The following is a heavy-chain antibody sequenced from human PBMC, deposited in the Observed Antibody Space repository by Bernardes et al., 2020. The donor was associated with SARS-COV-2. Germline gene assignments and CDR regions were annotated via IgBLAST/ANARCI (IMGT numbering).Heavy chain of an antibody. Sequence: GGSLRLSCAASGFTFSNVWMAWVRQAPGKGLEWVGRIKSKTDEGTTDYAAPVRGRFTISRDDSKNMLFLQMISLKTEDTAVYFCTTNYGDYPSDIWGQGTLVTVSS. CDR1: GFTFSNVW. CDR3: TTNYGDYPSDI. V-gene: IGHV3-15*01. CDR2: IKSKTDEGTT. D-gene: IGHD4-17*01. J-gene: IGHJ1*01.